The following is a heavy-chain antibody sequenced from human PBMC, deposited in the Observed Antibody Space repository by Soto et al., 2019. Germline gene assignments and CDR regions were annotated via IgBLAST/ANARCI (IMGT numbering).Heavy chain of an antibody. D-gene: IGHD3-16*02. CDR3: ARSAVSGLRLGELSTHFDY. Sequence: PGGSLRLSCAASGFTVSSNYMSWVRQAPGKGLEWVSVIYSGGSTYYADSVKGRFTISRDNSKNTLYLQMNSLRAEDTAVYYCARSAVSGLRLGELSTHFDYWGQGTLVTVSS. CDR1: GFTVSSNY. J-gene: IGHJ4*02. V-gene: IGHV3-53*01. CDR2: IYSGGST.